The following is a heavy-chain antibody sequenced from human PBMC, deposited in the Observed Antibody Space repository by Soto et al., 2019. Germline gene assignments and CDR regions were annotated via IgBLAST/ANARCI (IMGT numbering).Heavy chain of an antibody. Sequence: EVQLVESGGGLVQPGGSLRLSCAASGFTVSTYYMNWVRQAPGEGLEWVSVVYSGGTTYCADSVRGRFTISRDNSKSTLFLQMNSLRAEDTAVYYCARGRSASSDFDSWGQGTLVTVSS. J-gene: IGHJ4*02. CDR1: GFTVSTYY. D-gene: IGHD3-10*01. CDR3: ARGRSASSDFDS. CDR2: VYSGGTT. V-gene: IGHV3-66*01.